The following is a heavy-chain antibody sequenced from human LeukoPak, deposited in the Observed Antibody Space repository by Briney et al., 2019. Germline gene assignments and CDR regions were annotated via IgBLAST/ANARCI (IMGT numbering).Heavy chain of an antibody. V-gene: IGHV4-61*09. Sequence: SETLSLTCSVSGDSIRSSSYSWNWIRQPAGKGLEWIGHIYASGTTNYNPSLKSRVTMSVDMFKNKFSLKLRSMTAADTAVYCCAGRRGNYQGFDYWGQGTLVTVSS. CDR3: AGRRGNYQGFDY. D-gene: IGHD1-7*01. CDR2: IYASGTT. J-gene: IGHJ4*02. CDR1: GDSIRSSSYS.